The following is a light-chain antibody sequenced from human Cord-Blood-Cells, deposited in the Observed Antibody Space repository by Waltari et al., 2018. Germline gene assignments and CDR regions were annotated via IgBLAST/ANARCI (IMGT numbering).Light chain of an antibody. V-gene: IGKV3-15*01. CDR1: QSVSSN. J-gene: IGKJ2*01. CDR3: QQYNNWPPYT. Sequence: EIVMTQSPATLSVSPGERATLSCRDSQSVSSNLAWYQQKPGQAPRPLIYGASTRATGIPARFSGSGSGTEFTLTISSLQSEDFAVYYCQQYNNWPPYTFGQGTKLEIK. CDR2: GAS.